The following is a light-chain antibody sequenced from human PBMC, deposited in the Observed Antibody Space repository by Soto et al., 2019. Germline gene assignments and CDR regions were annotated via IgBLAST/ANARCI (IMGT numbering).Light chain of an antibody. V-gene: IGKV1-6*01. CDR3: QHYNSYSEA. CDR2: AAS. Sequence: AIQMTQSPSSLSASVGDRVLITCRASQDIGNDLGWYQQKKGQAPKILIFAASTLQSGVPSRFRGSGSGTDFTLTISRLQPEDFATYYCQHYNSYSEAFGQGTKVDIK. CDR1: QDIGND. J-gene: IGKJ1*01.